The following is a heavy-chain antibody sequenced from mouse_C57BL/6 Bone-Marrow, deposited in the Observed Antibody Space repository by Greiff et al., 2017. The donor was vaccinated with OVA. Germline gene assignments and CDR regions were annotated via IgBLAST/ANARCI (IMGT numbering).Heavy chain of an antibody. CDR1: GYTFTSYG. CDR3: ARSNYSNYVRYFDV. D-gene: IGHD2-5*01. Sequence: VKLVESGAELARPGASVKLSCKASGYTFTSYGISWVKQRTGQGLEWIGEIYPRSGNTYYNEKFKGKATLTADKSSSTAYMELRSLTSEDSAVYFCARSNYSNYVRYFDVWGTGTTVTVSS. V-gene: IGHV1-81*01. CDR2: IYPRSGNT. J-gene: IGHJ1*03.